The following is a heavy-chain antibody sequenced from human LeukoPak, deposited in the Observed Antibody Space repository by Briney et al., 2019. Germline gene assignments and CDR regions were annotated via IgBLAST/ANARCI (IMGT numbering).Heavy chain of an antibody. CDR1: GFTFSSYW. V-gene: IGHV3-23*01. CDR2: ISSGAGST. CDR3: AKDRLRFCTGGNCYSPVDY. D-gene: IGHD2-15*01. Sequence: GGSLRLSCAASGFTFSSYWMSWVCQAPGKGLEWVSSISSGAGSTYYADSVKGRFTISRDNSKNSLYLQMTSLRADDTAVYYCAKDRLRFCTGGNCYSPVDYWGQGILVTVSS. J-gene: IGHJ4*01.